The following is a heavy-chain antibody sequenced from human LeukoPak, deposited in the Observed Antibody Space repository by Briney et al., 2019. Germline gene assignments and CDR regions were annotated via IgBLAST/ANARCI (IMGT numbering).Heavy chain of an antibody. D-gene: IGHD5-24*01. J-gene: IGHJ3*02. Sequence: GASVRVSCKASGYTFTSYGISWVRQAPGQGLEWMGWISAYNGNTNYAQKLQGRVTMTTDTSTSTAYMELRSLRSDDTAVYYCARVPERWLQLGLGDAFDIWGQGTMVTVSS. V-gene: IGHV1-18*01. CDR3: ARVPERWLQLGLGDAFDI. CDR1: GYTFTSYG. CDR2: ISAYNGNT.